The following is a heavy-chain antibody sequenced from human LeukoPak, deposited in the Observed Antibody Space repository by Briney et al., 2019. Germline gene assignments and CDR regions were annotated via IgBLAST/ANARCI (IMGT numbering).Heavy chain of an antibody. D-gene: IGHD1-26*01. CDR3: ARVSPRELLEYYFDY. V-gene: IGHV4-34*01. Sequence: SETLSLTCAVYGGSFSGYSWNWIRQPPVKGLEWIGEINHSGGTNYNPSLKSRVTISVDTSKKQFSLKLSSVTAADTAVYYCARVSPRELLEYYFDYWGQGTLVTVSS. CDR2: INHSGGT. J-gene: IGHJ4*02. CDR1: GGSFSGYS.